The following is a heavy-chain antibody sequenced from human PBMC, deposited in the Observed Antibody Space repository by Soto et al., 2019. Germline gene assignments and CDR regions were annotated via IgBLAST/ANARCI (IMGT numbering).Heavy chain of an antibody. CDR2: IKSKSSGWTT. D-gene: IGHD1-26*01. CDR3: TSETNPYAQGGLED. V-gene: IGHV3-15*05. Sequence: PVGSLRLSCATSGFTFINAWMSWVRQAPGKGLEWLGRIKSKSSGWTTDYAAPVKGRLTISRDDSKDTLYLQMDSLKAEDTAIYYCTSETNPYAQGGLEDWGQGNL. J-gene: IGHJ4*02. CDR1: GFTFINAW.